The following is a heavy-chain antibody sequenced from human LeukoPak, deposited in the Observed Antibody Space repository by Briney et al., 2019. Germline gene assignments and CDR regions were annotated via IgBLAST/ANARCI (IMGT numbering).Heavy chain of an antibody. CDR1: GGSISSSSYY. Sequence: PSETLSLTCTVSGGSISSSSYYWGWIRQPPGKGPEWIGSIYYSGSTYYNPSLKSRVTISVDTSKNQFSLKLSSVTAADTAVYYCAVNYYDSSGYYFDYWGQGTLVTVPS. J-gene: IGHJ4*02. CDR2: IYYSGST. V-gene: IGHV4-39*01. D-gene: IGHD3-22*01. CDR3: AVNYYDSSGYYFDY.